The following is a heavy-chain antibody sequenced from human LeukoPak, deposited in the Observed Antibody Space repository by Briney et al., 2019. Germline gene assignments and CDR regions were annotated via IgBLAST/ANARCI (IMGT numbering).Heavy chain of an antibody. D-gene: IGHD1-26*01. V-gene: IGHV4-59*01. J-gene: IGHJ6*03. Sequence: SETLSLTCTVSGGSISSYYWSWIRQPPGKGLEWIGYIYYSGSTNYNPSLKSRVTISVDTSKNQFSLKLSSVTAADTAVYYCAREAVGAFYYYYMDVWGKGTTVTVSS. CDR1: GGSISSYY. CDR3: AREAVGAFYYYYMDV. CDR2: IYYSGST.